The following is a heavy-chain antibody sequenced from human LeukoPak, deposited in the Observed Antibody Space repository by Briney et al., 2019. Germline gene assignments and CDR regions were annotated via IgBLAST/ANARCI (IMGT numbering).Heavy chain of an antibody. J-gene: IGHJ4*02. V-gene: IGHV3-30*18. CDR3: AKETTSGWYVLDY. CDR1: GFTFSSHG. D-gene: IGHD6-19*01. Sequence: GRSLRLSCAASGFTFSSHGMHWVRQAPGKGLEWVALISFDGSDDYYADSVKGRFTISRDNSKNTLYLQMNTLRPEDTAIYYCAKETTSGWYVLDYWGQGTLVTVSS. CDR2: ISFDGSDD.